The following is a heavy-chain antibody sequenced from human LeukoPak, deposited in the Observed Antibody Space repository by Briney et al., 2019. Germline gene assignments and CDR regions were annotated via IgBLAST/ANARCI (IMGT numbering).Heavy chain of an antibody. CDR3: ARVNIGSGSYYLDY. V-gene: IGHV4-30-2*01. D-gene: IGHD3-10*01. J-gene: IGHJ4*02. Sequence: WFRQPPGKGLEWIGYIYHSGSTYYNPSLKSRVTISVDRSKNQFSLKLSSVTAADTAVYYCARVNIGSGSYYLDYWGQGTLVTVSS. CDR2: IYHSGST.